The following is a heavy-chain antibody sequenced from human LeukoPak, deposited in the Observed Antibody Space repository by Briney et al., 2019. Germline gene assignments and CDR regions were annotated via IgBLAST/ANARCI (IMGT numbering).Heavy chain of an antibody. CDR3: ARMFWAAAGDRDY. Sequence: PGGSLRLSCAASGFTFSSYSMNWIRQPPGKGLEWIGSIYYSGSTYYNPSLKSRVTISVDTSKNQFSLKLSSVTAADTAVYYCARMFWAAAGDRDYWGQGTLVTVSS. J-gene: IGHJ4*02. CDR1: GFTFSSYS. CDR2: IYYSGST. V-gene: IGHV4-39*07. D-gene: IGHD6-13*01.